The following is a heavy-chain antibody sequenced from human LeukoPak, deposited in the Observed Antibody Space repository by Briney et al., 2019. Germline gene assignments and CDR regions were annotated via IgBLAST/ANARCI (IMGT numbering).Heavy chain of an antibody. CDR2: INHSGST. CDR3: ARGSWNYSSSWALYY. J-gene: IGHJ4*02. D-gene: IGHD6-13*01. CDR1: GGSISSRSYY. V-gene: IGHV4-39*07. Sequence: PSETLSLTCTASGGSISSRSYYWSWIRQPPGKGLEWIGEINHSGSTNYNPSLKSRVTISVDTSKNQFSLKLSSVTAADTAVYYCARGSWNYSSSWALYYWGQGTLVTVSS.